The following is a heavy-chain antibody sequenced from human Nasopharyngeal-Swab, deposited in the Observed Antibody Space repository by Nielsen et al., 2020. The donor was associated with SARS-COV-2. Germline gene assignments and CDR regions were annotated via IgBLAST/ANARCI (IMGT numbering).Heavy chain of an antibody. CDR1: GFTFSSYS. V-gene: IGHV3-21*01. J-gene: IGHJ3*02. CDR2: ISSSSSYI. CDR3: ARDHVLPDAFDI. Sequence: GESLKISCAASGFTFSSYSMNWVRQAPGKGLEWVSSISSSSSYIYYADSVKGRFTIPRDNAENSLYLQMNSLRAEDTAVYYCARDHVLPDAFDIWGQGTMVTVSS. D-gene: IGHD3-10*01.